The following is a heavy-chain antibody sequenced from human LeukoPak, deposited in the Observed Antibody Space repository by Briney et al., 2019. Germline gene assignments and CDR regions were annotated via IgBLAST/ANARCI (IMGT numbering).Heavy chain of an antibody. CDR2: IIPIFGIA. D-gene: IGHD2-15*01. CDR1: GGTFSSYA. V-gene: IGHV1-69*04. CDR3: ARIDYYYGMDV. Sequence: SVKVSCKASGGTFSSYAISWVRQAPGQGLEWMGRIIPIFGIANYAQKFQGRVTITADKSTSTAYMELSSQRSEDTAVYYCARIDYYYGMDVWGQGTTVTVSS. J-gene: IGHJ6*02.